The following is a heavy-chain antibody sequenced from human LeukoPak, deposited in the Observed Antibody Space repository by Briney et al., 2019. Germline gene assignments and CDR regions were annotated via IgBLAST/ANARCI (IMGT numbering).Heavy chain of an antibody. V-gene: IGHV1-8*01. CDR3: ARSRPGLASAGIYDF. CDR2: MHPNTDKT. D-gene: IGHD6-13*01. CDR1: GYTFTSSD. J-gene: IGHJ4*02. Sequence: GASVKVSCKASGYTFTSSDINWVRQATGPGLEWMGWMHPNTDKTGYARNFQGRVTMTKNISISTAYMEVSSLTYEDTAIYYCARSRPGLASAGIYDFWGQGTLITVSS.